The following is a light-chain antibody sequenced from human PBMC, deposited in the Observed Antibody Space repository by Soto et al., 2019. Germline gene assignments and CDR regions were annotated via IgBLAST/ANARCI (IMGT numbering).Light chain of an antibody. Sequence: QSALTQPPSASGSPGQSVTISCNGASSDVGGNDYVSWYQHHPGKVPKLMIFEVNKRPSGVPHRFSGSKSGNTASLTVSGLQAEDEADYYCCSYGFAGSDYLVFGGGTKLTVL. CDR2: EVN. CDR3: CSYGFAGSDYLV. V-gene: IGLV2-8*01. J-gene: IGLJ3*02. CDR1: SSDVGGNDY.